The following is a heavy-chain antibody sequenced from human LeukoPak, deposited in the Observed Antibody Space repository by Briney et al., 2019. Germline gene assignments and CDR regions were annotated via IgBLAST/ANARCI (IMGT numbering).Heavy chain of an antibody. V-gene: IGHV3-49*04. J-gene: IGHJ3*02. CDR1: GFTFGDYA. CDR3: ARDWATLVRGVPLDALDI. D-gene: IGHD3-10*01. Sequence: PGGSLRLSCTASGFTFGDYAMSWVRQAPGKGLEWVGFIRSKAYGGTTEYAASVKGRFTISRDNSKNTLYLQMNSLRSEDTAVYYCARDWATLVRGVPLDALDIWGQGTMVTASS. CDR2: IRSKAYGGTT.